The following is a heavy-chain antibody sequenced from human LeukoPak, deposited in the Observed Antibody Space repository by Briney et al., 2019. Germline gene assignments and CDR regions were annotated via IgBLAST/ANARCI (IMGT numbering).Heavy chain of an antibody. J-gene: IGHJ4*02. V-gene: IGHV4-31*03. D-gene: IGHD5-24*01. Sequence: SESLSLTCTVSGGSISSGGYYWSWIRQHPGKGLEWIGYIYHSGSTYYNPSLKSRVTISVDTSKNQFSLKLSSVTAADTAVYYCARVSRDGYNPPDYWGQGTLVTVSS. CDR1: GGSISSGGYY. CDR3: ARVSRDGYNPPDY. CDR2: IYHSGST.